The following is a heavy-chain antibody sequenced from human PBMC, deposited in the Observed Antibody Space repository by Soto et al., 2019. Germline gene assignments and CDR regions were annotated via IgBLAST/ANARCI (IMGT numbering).Heavy chain of an antibody. CDR2: ISGSGGST. J-gene: IGHJ4*02. Sequence: GGSLRLSCAASGFTFSSYARSWVRQAPGKGLEWVSAISGSGGSTYYADSVKGRFTISRDNSKNTLYLQMNSLRAEDTAVYYCATKASNPQDYYDSSGYYPLSYWGQGTLVTVSS. D-gene: IGHD3-22*01. CDR3: ATKASNPQDYYDSSGYYPLSY. CDR1: GFTFSSYA. V-gene: IGHV3-23*01.